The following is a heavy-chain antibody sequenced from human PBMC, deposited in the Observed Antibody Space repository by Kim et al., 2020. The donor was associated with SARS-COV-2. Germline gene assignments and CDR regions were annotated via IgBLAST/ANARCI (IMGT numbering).Heavy chain of an antibody. Sequence: SETLSLTCTVSGDSVSSGNYWWSWIRQPPGKGLEWIGYIYYNGRTNYNPSLKSRVSISVDTSKNQFSLKLTSVTAGDTAVYYCTRVGVTDCSSSTCSNYFDYWGQGALVTVSS. D-gene: IGHD2-2*01. CDR2: IYYNGRT. CDR1: GDSVSSGNYW. CDR3: TRVGVTDCSSSTCSNYFDY. V-gene: IGHV4-61*01. J-gene: IGHJ4*02.